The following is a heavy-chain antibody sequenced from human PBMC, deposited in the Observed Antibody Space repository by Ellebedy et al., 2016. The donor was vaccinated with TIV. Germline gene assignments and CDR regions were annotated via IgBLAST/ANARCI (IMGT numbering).Heavy chain of an antibody. CDR2: IHYSGST. Sequence: SETLSLTCTVSGASISSYYWSWIRQPPGKGLEWIGYIHYSGSTHHNPSLRSRVTMPLDTSRNQFSLKLTSVTAADTAVYYCARSWGYGNDYWGQGTLVTVSS. CDR1: GASISSYY. V-gene: IGHV4-59*01. J-gene: IGHJ4*02. D-gene: IGHD5-12*01. CDR3: ARSWGYGNDY.